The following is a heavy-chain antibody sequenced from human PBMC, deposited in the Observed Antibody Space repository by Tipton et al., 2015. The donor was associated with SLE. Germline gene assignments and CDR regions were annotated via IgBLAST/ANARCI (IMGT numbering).Heavy chain of an antibody. D-gene: IGHD1-26*01. Sequence: VQLVQSGAEVKKPGSSVKVSCKASGGTFSSYTISWVRQAPGQGLEWMGIINPSGGSTSYAQKFQGRVTMTTDTSTSTAYMELRSLRSEDTAVYYCAGHKDSGSLDYWGQGTLVTVSS. J-gene: IGHJ4*02. CDR3: AGHKDSGSLDY. CDR2: INPSGGST. CDR1: GGTFSSYT. V-gene: IGHV1-46*01.